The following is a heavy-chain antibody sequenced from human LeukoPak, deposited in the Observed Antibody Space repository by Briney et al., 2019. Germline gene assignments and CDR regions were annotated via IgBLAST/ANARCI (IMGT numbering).Heavy chain of an antibody. CDR3: ARAERWLQSDY. D-gene: IGHD5-24*01. CDR1: GYTFTSFS. CDR2: IDTNTGSP. V-gene: IGHV7-4-1*02. J-gene: IGHJ4*02. Sequence: ASVKVSCKTSGYTFTSFSINWIRQAPGQGLEWMGWIDTNTGSPTYAQGFTGRFVFSLDTSVSTAYLQITSLKAEDTAVYYCARAERWLQSDYWGQGTLVTVSS.